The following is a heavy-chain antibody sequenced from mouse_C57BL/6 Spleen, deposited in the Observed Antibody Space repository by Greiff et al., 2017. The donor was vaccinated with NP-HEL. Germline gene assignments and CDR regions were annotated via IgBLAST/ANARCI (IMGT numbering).Heavy chain of an antibody. CDR3: ERRERK. Sequence: VQLKQSGAELVKSGATVKLSCTASGLNIKDTYMHWLKQWPEQGLEWIGRIDPPNGNTKYDPKFQGKATITADTSSNTAYLKLSRLKYEDRDGYDGERRERKWGQGTTLTVSS. V-gene: IGHV14-3*02. CDR1: GLNIKDTY. J-gene: IGHJ2*01. CDR2: IDPPNGNT.